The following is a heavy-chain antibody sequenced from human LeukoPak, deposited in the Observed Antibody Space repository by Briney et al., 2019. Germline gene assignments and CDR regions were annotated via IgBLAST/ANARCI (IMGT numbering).Heavy chain of an antibody. J-gene: IGHJ4*02. V-gene: IGHV4-59*01. CDR3: ARRSGSANFDY. D-gene: IGHD6-19*01. Sequence: PSETLSLTCTVSGASISSWYWSWIRQPPGKGLEWIGYIYGSGNTNYNPSLKSRVTISVDPSKSQLSLRLNSVTAADTAVYYCARRSGSANFDYWGQGTLVTVSS. CDR2: IYGSGNT. CDR1: GASISSWY.